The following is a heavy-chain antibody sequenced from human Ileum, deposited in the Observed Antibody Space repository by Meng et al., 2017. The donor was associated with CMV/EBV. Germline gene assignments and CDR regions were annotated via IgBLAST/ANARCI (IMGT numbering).Heavy chain of an antibody. V-gene: IGHV3-11*04. J-gene: IGHJ4*02. D-gene: IGHD2-15*01. CDR2: IRNSGTTI. Sequence: RLSCADSGFTFSHYSMSWIRQAPGKGLEWVSYIRNSGTTIYYADSVKGRFTISRDNAKNSLELQMTSLSFEDTAVYYCARGDIVLDYWGQGTLVTVSS. CDR1: GFTFSHYS. CDR3: ARGDIVLDY.